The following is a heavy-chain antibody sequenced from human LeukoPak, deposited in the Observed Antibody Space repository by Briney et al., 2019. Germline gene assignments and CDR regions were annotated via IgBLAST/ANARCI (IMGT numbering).Heavy chain of an antibody. J-gene: IGHJ6*03. Sequence: SQTLSLTCTVSGDSISSGNYYWTWIRQPAGKGLEWIGRIYTSGSTNYNPSLKSRVTISVDTSKNQFSLKLSSVTAADTAVYYCARDSPVVVPAAMSYYYYYMDVWGKGTTVTISS. CDR2: IYTSGST. CDR1: GDSISSGNYY. V-gene: IGHV4-61*02. D-gene: IGHD2-2*01. CDR3: ARDSPVVVPAAMSYYYYYMDV.